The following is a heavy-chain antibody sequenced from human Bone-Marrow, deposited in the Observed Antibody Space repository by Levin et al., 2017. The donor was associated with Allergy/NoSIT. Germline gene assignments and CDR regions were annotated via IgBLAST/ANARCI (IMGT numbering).Heavy chain of an antibody. Sequence: PGGSLRLSCATSGFTFDVYSMHWVRQAPGEGLEWVSSISWNSEYIGYADSVKGRLTISRDNAKYFLYLQMNSLRPEDTALYYCARGGHSSGYWSHAFDMWGQGTMVTVSS. CDR3: ARGGHSSGYWSHAFDM. CDR2: ISWNSEYI. V-gene: IGHV3-9*01. J-gene: IGHJ3*02. CDR1: GFTFDVYS. D-gene: IGHD3-22*01.